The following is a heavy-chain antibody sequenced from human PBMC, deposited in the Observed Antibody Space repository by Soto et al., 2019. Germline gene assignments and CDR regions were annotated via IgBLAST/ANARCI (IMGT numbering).Heavy chain of an antibody. D-gene: IGHD5-12*01. CDR1: GYTFTSYG. CDR3: ARVFGGYDLIMAFANDY. Sequence: SVKVSCKASGYTFTSYGISWVRQAPGQGLEWMGWISAYNGNTNYAQKLQGRVTMTTDTSTSTAYMELRSLRSDDTAVYYCARVFGGYDLIMAFANDYWGQGTLVTVSS. J-gene: IGHJ4*02. V-gene: IGHV1-18*04. CDR2: ISAYNGNT.